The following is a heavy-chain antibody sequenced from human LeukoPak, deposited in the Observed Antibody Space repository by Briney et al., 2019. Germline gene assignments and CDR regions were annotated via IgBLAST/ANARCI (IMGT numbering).Heavy chain of an antibody. Sequence: PGGPLRLSCAASGFTFSGYAMSWVRQAPGKGLEWVSTISGSGGSTYYADSVKGRFTSSRDNSKNTLSLQMNNLRAEDTAVYYCAKESRYYYGSGSFSSQFDYWGQGNLVTVSS. V-gene: IGHV3-23*01. CDR2: ISGSGGST. J-gene: IGHJ4*02. D-gene: IGHD3-10*01. CDR1: GFTFSGYA. CDR3: AKESRYYYGSGSFSSQFDY.